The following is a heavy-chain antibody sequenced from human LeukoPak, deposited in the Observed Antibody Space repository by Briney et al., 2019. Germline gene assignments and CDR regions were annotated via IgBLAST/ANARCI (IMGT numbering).Heavy chain of an antibody. J-gene: IGHJ5*02. D-gene: IGHD3-22*01. CDR2: IIPIFGTA. CDR1: GGTFSSYA. CDR3: ARDYYDSSGYTNWFDP. Sequence: GASVKVSCKASGGTFSSYAISWVRQAPGQGLEWMGGIIPIFGTANYAQKFQGRVTITADESTSTAYMELSSLRSGDTAVYYCARDYYDSSGYTNWFDPWGQGTLVTVSS. V-gene: IGHV1-69*13.